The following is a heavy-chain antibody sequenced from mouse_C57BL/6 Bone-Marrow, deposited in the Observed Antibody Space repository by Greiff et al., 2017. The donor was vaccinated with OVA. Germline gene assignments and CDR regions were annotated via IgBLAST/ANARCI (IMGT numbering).Heavy chain of an antibody. J-gene: IGHJ3*01. D-gene: IGHD3-1*01. CDR1: GSTFTSYW. CDR2: IHPNSGST. Sequence: QVQLQQPGAELVKPGASVKLSCKASGSTFTSYWMHWVKQRPGQGLEWIGMIHPNSGSTNYNEKFKSKATLTVDKSSSTAYMQLSSLTSEDSAVYYCARITASLAYWGQGTLVTVSA. V-gene: IGHV1-64*01. CDR3: ARITASLAY.